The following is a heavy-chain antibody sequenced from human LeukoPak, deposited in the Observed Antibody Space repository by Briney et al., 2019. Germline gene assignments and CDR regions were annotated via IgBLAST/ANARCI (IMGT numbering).Heavy chain of an antibody. V-gene: IGHV3-7*04. CDR2: IKQDGSDK. Sequence: GGSLRLSCAASGFTSSSYWITWVRQAPGKCLHRVASIKQDGSDKYYVDSVKGRFTISRDNAKNSLYLQMNSLRAEDTAVYYCARDLWGGSGSGFDYWGQGTLVTVSS. D-gene: IGHD3-10*01. CDR3: ARDLWGGSGSGFDY. CDR1: GFTSSSYW. J-gene: IGHJ4*02.